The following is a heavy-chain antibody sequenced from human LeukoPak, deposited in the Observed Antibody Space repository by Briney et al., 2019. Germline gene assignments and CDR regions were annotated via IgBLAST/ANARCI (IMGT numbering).Heavy chain of an antibody. CDR3: ASHCGGGSCYYAFDI. V-gene: IGHV3-53*01. D-gene: IGHD2-15*01. CDR1: GFTVSSNY. J-gene: IGHJ3*02. Sequence: GGSLRLSCAASGFTVSSNYMSWVRQAPGKGLECVSIIYSSGSTFYADSVKGRFTISRDTSRNTLYLQMNFLRAEDTAVYYCASHCGGGSCYYAFDIWGQGTTVTVSS. CDR2: IYSSGST.